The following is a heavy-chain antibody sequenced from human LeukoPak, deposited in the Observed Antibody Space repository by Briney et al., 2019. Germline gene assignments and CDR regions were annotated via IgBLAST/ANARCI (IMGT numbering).Heavy chain of an antibody. V-gene: IGHV3-30*18. CDR1: GFTFSSYG. D-gene: IGHD3-10*01. CDR2: ISYDGSNK. CDR3: AKGSGIDY. Sequence: GRSLRLSCAASGFTFSSYGMHWVRQAPGKGLEWVAVISYDGSNKYYADSVKGRFTISRDNSKNTLYLQMNSLRAEDTAVYYCAKGSGIDYWGQGTLVTVSS. J-gene: IGHJ4*02.